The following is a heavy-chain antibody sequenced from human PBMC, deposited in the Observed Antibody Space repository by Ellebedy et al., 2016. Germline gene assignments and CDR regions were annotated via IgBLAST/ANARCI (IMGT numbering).Heavy chain of an antibody. V-gene: IGHV3-23*01. CDR2: ISGSGGST. CDR3: VNGGMWELLLGDY. Sequence: GESLKISCAASGFTFSSYAMSWVRQAPGKGLEWVSAISGSGGSTYYADSVKGRFTISRDNSKNTLYLQMSSLRAEDTAVYYCVNGGMWELLLGDYWGQGTLVTVSS. CDR1: GFTFSSYA. D-gene: IGHD1-26*01. J-gene: IGHJ4*02.